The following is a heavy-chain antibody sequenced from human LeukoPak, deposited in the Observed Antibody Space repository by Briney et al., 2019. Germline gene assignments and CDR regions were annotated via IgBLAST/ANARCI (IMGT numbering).Heavy chain of an antibody. D-gene: IGHD1-26*01. CDR1: GYTFTGYY. V-gene: IGHV1-2*02. CDR2: INPNSGGT. Sequence: ASVKVSCKASGYTFTGYYMHWVRQAPGQGLEWMGWINPNSGGTNYAQKFRGRVTMTRDTSISTAYMELSRLRSDDTAVYYCARGVGGSYLTAFDIWGQGTMVTVSS. J-gene: IGHJ3*02. CDR3: ARGVGGSYLTAFDI.